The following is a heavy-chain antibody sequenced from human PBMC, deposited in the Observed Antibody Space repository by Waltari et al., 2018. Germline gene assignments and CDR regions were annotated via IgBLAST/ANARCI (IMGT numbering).Heavy chain of an antibody. Sequence: QLQLQESGPGLVKPSETLSLPCTVSGGSISSQSYYWGWIRQSPGKGLEWIGTLYYSGKTYYNLSLRSRVTLSVDTSKNQFSLKLSSVSAADTAVYYCARENSNGWYPLYYMDVWGKGTTVTISS. CDR2: LYYSGKT. CDR1: GGSISSQSYY. D-gene: IGHD6-19*01. CDR3: ARENSNGWYPLYYMDV. V-gene: IGHV4-39*07. J-gene: IGHJ6*03.